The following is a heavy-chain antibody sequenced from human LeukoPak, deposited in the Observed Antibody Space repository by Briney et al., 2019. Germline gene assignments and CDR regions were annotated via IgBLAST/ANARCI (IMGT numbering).Heavy chain of an antibody. D-gene: IGHD6-19*01. CDR3: ARAVSGRFDY. V-gene: IGHV4-59*08. CDR1: CGSMSPYH. J-gene: IGHJ4*02. Sequence: SETLSLTCTVSCGSMSPYHWGWIRQPPGKGLEWTGYIYYSGSTNYNPSLKGRVTISVDTSKNQFSLKLSSVTAADTAIYYCARAVSGRFDYWGQGTLVTVSS. CDR2: IYYSGST.